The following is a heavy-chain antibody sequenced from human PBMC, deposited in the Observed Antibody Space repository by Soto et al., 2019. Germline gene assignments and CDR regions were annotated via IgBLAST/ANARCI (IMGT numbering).Heavy chain of an antibody. CDR3: ARVENYSGYDYYFDY. Sequence: SETLSLTCTVSGGSISSYYWSWIRQPPGKGLEWIGYIYYSGSTNYNPSLKSRVTISVDTSKNQFSLKLSSVTTADTAVYYCARVENYSGYDYYFDYWGQGTLVTVSS. D-gene: IGHD5-12*01. CDR2: IYYSGST. V-gene: IGHV4-59*01. CDR1: GGSISSYY. J-gene: IGHJ4*02.